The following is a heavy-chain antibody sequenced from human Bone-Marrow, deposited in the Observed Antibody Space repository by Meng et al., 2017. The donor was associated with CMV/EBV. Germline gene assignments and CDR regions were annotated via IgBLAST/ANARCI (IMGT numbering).Heavy chain of an antibody. J-gene: IGHJ4*02. Sequence: GGSLRLSCAASGFNFGNHWMSWVRQAPERGLEWVAAIRPDGGEQYYADSVQGRFNISRDNTKKSLSLQLNSLRAEDTAVYYCARDPDLDNSGNSWATFDYWGQRALVTIYS. D-gene: IGHD3-22*01. CDR3: ARDPDLDNSGNSWATFDY. V-gene: IGHV3-7*01. CDR2: IRPDGGEQ. CDR1: GFNFGNHW.